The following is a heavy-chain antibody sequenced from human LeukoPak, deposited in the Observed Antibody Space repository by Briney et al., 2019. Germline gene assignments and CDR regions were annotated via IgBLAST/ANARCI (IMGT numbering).Heavy chain of an antibody. J-gene: IGHJ5*02. D-gene: IGHD3-3*01. CDR3: ARDLDRFLEWLPPA. CDR1: GFTFSSYS. Sequence: PGGSLRLSCAASGFTFSSYSMNWVRQAPGKGLEWVSSISSSSSYIYYADSVRGRFTISRDDAKNSLYLQMNSLRAEDTAVYYCARDLDRFLEWLPPAWGQGTLVTVSS. CDR2: ISSSSSYI. V-gene: IGHV3-21*01.